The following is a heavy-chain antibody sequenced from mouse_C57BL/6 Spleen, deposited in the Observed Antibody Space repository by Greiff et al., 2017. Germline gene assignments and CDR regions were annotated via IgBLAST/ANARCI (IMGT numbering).Heavy chain of an antibody. V-gene: IGHV1-42*01. D-gene: IGHD1-1*01. CDR3: AAGTTVGTPFAY. CDR1: GYSFTGYY. Sequence: VQLKQSGPELVKPGASVKISCKASGYSFTGYYMNWVKQSPEKSLEWIGEINPSTGGTTYNQKFKAKATLTVDKSSSTAYMQLKSLTSEDSAVYYCAAGTTVGTPFAYWGQGTLVTVSA. J-gene: IGHJ3*01. CDR2: INPSTGGT.